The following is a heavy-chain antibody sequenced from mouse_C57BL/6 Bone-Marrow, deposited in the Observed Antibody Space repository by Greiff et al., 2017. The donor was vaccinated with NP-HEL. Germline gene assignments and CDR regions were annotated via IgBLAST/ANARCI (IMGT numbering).Heavy chain of an antibody. CDR3: ARGGTAQAGFDY. Sequence: VQLQQPGAELVMPGASVKLSCKASGYTFTSYWMHWVKQRPGQGLEWIGEIDPSDSYTNYNQKFKGKSTLTVDKSSSTAYMQLSSLTSEDSAVYYCARGGTAQAGFDYWGQGTTLTVSS. J-gene: IGHJ2*01. V-gene: IGHV1-69*01. CDR1: GYTFTSYW. D-gene: IGHD3-2*02. CDR2: IDPSDSYT.